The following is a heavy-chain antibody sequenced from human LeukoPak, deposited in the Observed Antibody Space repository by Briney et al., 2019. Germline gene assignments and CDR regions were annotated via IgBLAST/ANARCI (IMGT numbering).Heavy chain of an antibody. CDR2: IIPILGIA. CDR1: GGTFSSYA. Sequence: ASVKVSCKASGGTFSSYAISWVRQAPGQGLEWMGRIIPILGIANYAQKFQGRVTITADKSTSTAYMELSSLRSEDTAVYYCARDWAAAPAASPYYYYYYGMDVWGQGTTVTVSS. D-gene: IGHD6-13*01. CDR3: ARDWAAAPAASPYYYYYYGMDV. V-gene: IGHV1-69*04. J-gene: IGHJ6*02.